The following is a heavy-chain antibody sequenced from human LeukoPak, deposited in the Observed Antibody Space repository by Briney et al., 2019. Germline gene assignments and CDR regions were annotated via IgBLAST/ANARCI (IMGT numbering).Heavy chain of an antibody. CDR1: GYTFTCYY. Sequence: ASVKVSCKASGYTFTCYYMHWVRQAPGQGLEWMGWINPNSGGTNYAQKFQGRVTMTRDTSISTAYMELSRLRSDDTAVYYCAREADYYDSSGYYSYWGQGTLVTVSS. D-gene: IGHD3-22*01. V-gene: IGHV1-2*02. J-gene: IGHJ4*02. CDR2: INPNSGGT. CDR3: AREADYYDSSGYYSY.